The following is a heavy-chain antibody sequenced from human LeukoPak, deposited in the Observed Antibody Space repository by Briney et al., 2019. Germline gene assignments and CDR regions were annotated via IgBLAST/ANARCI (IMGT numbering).Heavy chain of an antibody. CDR2: IYYSGST. D-gene: IGHD1-26*01. Sequence: SETLSLTCTVSGGSISSGDYYWSWIRQPPGKGLEWIGYIYYSGSTYYNPSLKSRVAISVDTSKNQFSLRLMYVTAADTAVYYCASRATTGPPYYLDYWGQGTLATVSS. CDR3: ASRATTGPPYYLDY. J-gene: IGHJ4*02. CDR1: GGSISSGDYY. V-gene: IGHV4-30-4*02.